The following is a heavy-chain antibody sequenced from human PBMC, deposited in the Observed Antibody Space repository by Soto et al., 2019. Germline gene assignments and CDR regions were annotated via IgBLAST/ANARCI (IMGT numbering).Heavy chain of an antibody. CDR1: GYTFTSYG. J-gene: IGHJ6*03. V-gene: IGHV1-18*01. D-gene: IGHD4-4*01. Sequence: QVQLVQSGAEVKKPGASVKVSCKASGYTFTSYGISWVRQAPGQGLEWMGWISAYNGNTNYAQKLQGRVTMTTDTSTSTAYMELRSLRSDDTAVYYCARTWTTVTTPNYYYYYYMDVWGKGTTVTVSS. CDR3: ARTWTTVTTPNYYYYYYMDV. CDR2: ISAYNGNT.